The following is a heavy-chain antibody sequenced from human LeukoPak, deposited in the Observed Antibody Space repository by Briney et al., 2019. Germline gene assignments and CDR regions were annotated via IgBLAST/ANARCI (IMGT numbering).Heavy chain of an antibody. V-gene: IGHV3-30*02. CDR2: IRYDGSNK. CDR3: AKDSDSFGGALGY. Sequence: GGSLRLSCAASGFTFSSYGMHWVRQAPGRGLEWVAFIRYDGSNKYYADSVKGRFTISRDNSKNTLYLQMNSLRAEDTAVYYCAKDSDSFGGALGYWGQGTLVTVSS. J-gene: IGHJ4*02. D-gene: IGHD3-10*01. CDR1: GFTFSSYG.